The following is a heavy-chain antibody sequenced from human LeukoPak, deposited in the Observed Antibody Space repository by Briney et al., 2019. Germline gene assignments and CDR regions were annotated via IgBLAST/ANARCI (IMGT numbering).Heavy chain of an antibody. CDR2: IKQDGSEK. V-gene: IGHV3-7*01. Sequence: GGSLRLSCAASGFNFSCYWMIWLRQAPGKGLEWVANIKQDGSEKYYVDSVKGRFTISRDNAKNSLYLQMNSLRAEDTAVYYCARETLFYGDYDYWGQGTLVTVSS. CDR3: ARETLFYGDYDY. CDR1: GFNFSCYW. D-gene: IGHD4-17*01. J-gene: IGHJ4*02.